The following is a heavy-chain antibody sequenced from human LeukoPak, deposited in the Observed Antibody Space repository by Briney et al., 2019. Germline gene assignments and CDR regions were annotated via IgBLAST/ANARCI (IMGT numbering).Heavy chain of an antibody. CDR2: ISSSSSYI. D-gene: IGHD4-17*01. CDR1: GFTFSDNY. Sequence: GGSLRLSCAASGFTFSDNYMAWVRQAPGKGLEWVSSISSSSSYICYADSVKGRFTISRDNAKNSLYLQMNSLRAEDTAVYYCARVSDYGDLPYYYGMDVWGQGTTVTVSS. CDR3: ARVSDYGDLPYYYGMDV. J-gene: IGHJ6*02. V-gene: IGHV3-11*06.